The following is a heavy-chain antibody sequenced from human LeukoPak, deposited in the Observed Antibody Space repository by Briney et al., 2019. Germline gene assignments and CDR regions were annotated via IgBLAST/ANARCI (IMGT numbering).Heavy chain of an antibody. J-gene: IGHJ4*02. CDR1: GGSISSSNW. V-gene: IGHV3-7*04. Sequence: PSETLSLTCAVSGGSISSSNWWSWVRQAPGKGLEWVANIKQDGSEKYYVDSVKGRFTISRDNAKNSLYLQMNSLRAEDTAVYYCARGGFLPGYLDGHFDYWGQGTLVTVSS. CDR3: ARGGFLPGYLDGHFDY. D-gene: IGHD3-9*01. CDR2: IKQDGSEK.